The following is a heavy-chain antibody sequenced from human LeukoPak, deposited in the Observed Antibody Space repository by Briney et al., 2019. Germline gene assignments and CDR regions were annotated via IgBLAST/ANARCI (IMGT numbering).Heavy chain of an antibody. CDR2: INPHSGAT. V-gene: IGHV1-2*02. CDR3: ARYDYDILTGTFDY. Sequence: ASVKASCKASGYTFTAYYMHWVRQAPGQGPEWMGWINPHSGATNYAQTFQGRVTMTRDTSISTAYMELSRLTSDDTAVYYCARYDYDILTGTFDYWGQGALVTVSS. J-gene: IGHJ4*02. D-gene: IGHD3-9*01. CDR1: GYTFTAYY.